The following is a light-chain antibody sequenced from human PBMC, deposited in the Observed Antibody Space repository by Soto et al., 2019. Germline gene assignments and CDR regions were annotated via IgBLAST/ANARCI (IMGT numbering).Light chain of an antibody. J-gene: IGLJ2*01. CDR3: SSFTISRNTVI. Sequence: QPVLTQPASVSGSPGQSITISCTGTSSDVDGYNYVSWYQYHPGKAPKLMIYDVNNRPSGVSNRFSGSKSGNTASLTISGLQAEDEADYYCSSFTISRNTVIFGGGTQLTVL. V-gene: IGLV2-14*01. CDR1: SSDVDGYNY. CDR2: DVN.